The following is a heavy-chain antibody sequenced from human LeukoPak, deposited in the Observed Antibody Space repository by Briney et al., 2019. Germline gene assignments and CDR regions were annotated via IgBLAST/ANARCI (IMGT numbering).Heavy chain of an antibody. Sequence: RGSLRLSCAASGFTFSSYSMNWVRQAPGKGLEWISYITSSGSDISYAGSVKGRFTISRDNANNSLYLQMNSLRDEDTAVYYCARDRNWGFDYWGQGTLLTVSS. CDR3: ARDRNWGFDY. V-gene: IGHV3-48*02. D-gene: IGHD7-27*01. CDR1: GFTFSSYS. CDR2: ITSSGSDI. J-gene: IGHJ4*02.